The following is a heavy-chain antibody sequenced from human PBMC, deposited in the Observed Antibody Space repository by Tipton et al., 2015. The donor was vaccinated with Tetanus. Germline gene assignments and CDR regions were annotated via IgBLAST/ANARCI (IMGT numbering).Heavy chain of an antibody. J-gene: IGHJ4*02. CDR3: AREQTRGASGWNSFVS. CDR1: GASLSRGGYY. Sequence: TLSPTCTVSGASLSRGGYYLTWIRQNPGKGLEWSGDIYFSASSYYNPSLKSRVSISVDKSKNQFSLRLNSVTVEDTAVYYCAREQTRGASGWNSFVSSGQGALVAVYS. D-gene: IGHD6-19*01. V-gene: IGHV4-31*03. CDR2: IYFSASS.